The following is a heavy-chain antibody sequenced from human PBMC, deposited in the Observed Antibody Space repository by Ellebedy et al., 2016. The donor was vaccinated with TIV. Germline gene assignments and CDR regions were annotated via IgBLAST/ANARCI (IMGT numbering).Heavy chain of an antibody. CDR1: GYTLSELS. CDR3: ARDLVGATESMGNWFDP. Sequence: ASVKVSXXVPGYTLSELSMHWVRQSPGKGLEWMGGYDPEDGQTMYAQNFQGRVTMTGDTSTDTAYMELSRLRSDDTAVYYCARDLVGATESMGNWFDPWGQGTLVTVSS. D-gene: IGHD1-26*01. CDR2: YDPEDGQT. J-gene: IGHJ5*02. V-gene: IGHV1-24*01.